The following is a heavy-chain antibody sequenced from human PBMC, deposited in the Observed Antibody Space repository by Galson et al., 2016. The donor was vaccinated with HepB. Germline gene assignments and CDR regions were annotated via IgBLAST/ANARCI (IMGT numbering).Heavy chain of an antibody. D-gene: IGHD4-17*01. CDR3: ARGPLTVNTYCCWFDP. Sequence: SLRLSCAASGITFSSYAMHWVRQAPGKGLEWVAVISYDGSNKYYAESVKGRFTISRDNSKNTLYLQMNILRAEDTAVYYCARGPLTVNTYCCWFDPWGQGTLVTVSS. J-gene: IGHJ5*02. CDR1: GITFSSYA. V-gene: IGHV3-30-3*01. CDR2: ISYDGSNK.